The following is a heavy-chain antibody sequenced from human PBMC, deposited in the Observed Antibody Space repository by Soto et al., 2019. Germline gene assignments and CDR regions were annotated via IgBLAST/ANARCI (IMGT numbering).Heavy chain of an antibody. V-gene: IGHV2-5*02. CDR3: ADAFGETRWPNDDFDI. CDR2: IYWDDDQ. CDR1: GFSLSGDGVG. Sequence: QITLKESGPPLVKPTQSLTLTCTVSGFSLSGDGVGVGWIRQPPGKALEWLALIYWDDDQRYSPSLKTRLTTTKDTSKNQVVHTMTNMAPVDTATYYFADAFGETRWPNDDFDIWGQGTVVTVSS. J-gene: IGHJ3*02. D-gene: IGHD3-3*02.